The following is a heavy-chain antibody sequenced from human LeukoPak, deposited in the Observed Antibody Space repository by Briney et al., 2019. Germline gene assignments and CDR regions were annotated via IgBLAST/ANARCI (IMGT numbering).Heavy chain of an antibody. Sequence: SETLSLTCTVSGGSISSYYWSWIRQPAGKGLEWIGRIYTSGSTNYNPSLTSRVTMSVDTSKNQFSLKLSSVTAADTAVYYCARDNGYYDSSGYYAPYYYYGMDVWGQGTTVTVSS. CDR3: ARDNGYYDSSGYYAPYYYYGMDV. V-gene: IGHV4-4*07. D-gene: IGHD3-22*01. CDR2: IYTSGST. CDR1: GGSISSYY. J-gene: IGHJ6*02.